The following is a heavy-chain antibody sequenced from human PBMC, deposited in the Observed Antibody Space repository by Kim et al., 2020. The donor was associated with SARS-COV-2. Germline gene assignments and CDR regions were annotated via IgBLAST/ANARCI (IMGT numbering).Heavy chain of an antibody. CDR2: IIPIFGTA. D-gene: IGHD5-18*01. CDR1: GGTFSSYA. J-gene: IGHJ6*02. Sequence: SVKVSCKASGGTFSSYAISWVRQAPGQGLEWMGGIIPIFGTANYAQKFQGRVTITADKSTSTAYMELSSLRSEDTAVYYCARVRSWSWGDTAMAKGGGMDVWGQGTTVTVSS. CDR3: ARVRSWSWGDTAMAKGGGMDV. V-gene: IGHV1-69*06.